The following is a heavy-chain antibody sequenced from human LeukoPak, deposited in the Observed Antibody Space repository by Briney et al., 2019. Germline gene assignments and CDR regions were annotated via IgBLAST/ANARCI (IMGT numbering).Heavy chain of an antibody. Sequence: ASVKVSCKASGGTFSSYAISWVRQAPGQGLEWMGRIIPIFGTANYAQKFQGRVTITTDESTSTAYMELSSLRSEDTAVYYCARVPPPWLAYYFDYWGQGTLVTVPS. J-gene: IGHJ4*02. CDR3: ARVPPPWLAYYFDY. V-gene: IGHV1-69*05. CDR1: GGTFSSYA. CDR2: IIPIFGTA. D-gene: IGHD6-19*01.